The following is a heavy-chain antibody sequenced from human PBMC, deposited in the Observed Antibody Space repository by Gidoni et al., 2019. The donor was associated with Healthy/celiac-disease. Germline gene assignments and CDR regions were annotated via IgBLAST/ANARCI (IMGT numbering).Heavy chain of an antibody. J-gene: IGHJ5*02. CDR3: ARGRLLWFRERIGVLGSWFDP. Sequence: QVQLQQWGAGLLKPSETLSLTCAVYGGSFSGYYWSWIRQPPGKGLEWIGEINHSGSTNYNPSLKSRVTISVDTSKNQFSLKLSSVTAADTAVYYCARGRLLWFRERIGVLGSWFDPWGQGTLVTVSS. CDR1: GGSFSGYY. V-gene: IGHV4-34*01. D-gene: IGHD3-10*01. CDR2: INHSGST.